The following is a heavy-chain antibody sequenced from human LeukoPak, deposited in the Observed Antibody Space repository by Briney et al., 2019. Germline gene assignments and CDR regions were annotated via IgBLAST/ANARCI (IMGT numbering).Heavy chain of an antibody. Sequence: SETLSLTCTVSGYSVSNSLKYWGWIRQPPGKGLEWIGNTYYTGSTYSNPTLKSRATMSVDTSKNQFSLKLSSVTAADTAVYYSARLTKGRYFDYIFDYWGQGTLLTVSS. V-gene: IGHV4-39*01. CDR2: TYYTGST. CDR1: GYSVSNSLKY. J-gene: IGHJ4*02. CDR3: ARLTKGRYFDYIFDY. D-gene: IGHD3-9*01.